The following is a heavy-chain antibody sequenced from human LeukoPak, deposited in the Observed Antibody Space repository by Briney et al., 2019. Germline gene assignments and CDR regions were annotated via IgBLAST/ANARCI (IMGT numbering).Heavy chain of an antibody. CDR3: ARIGSTGYYPFYYYYMDV. CDR2: ISSSGRTI. Sequence: GGSLRLSCAASGFTFSDYHMSWIRQAPGKGLEWVSYISSSGRTIYYADSVKGRFTISRDNAKNSLSLQMNSLRAEDTAMYYCARIGSTGYYPFYYYYMDVWGKGTTVTVSS. D-gene: IGHD3-9*01. V-gene: IGHV3-11*01. CDR1: GFTFSDYH. J-gene: IGHJ6*03.